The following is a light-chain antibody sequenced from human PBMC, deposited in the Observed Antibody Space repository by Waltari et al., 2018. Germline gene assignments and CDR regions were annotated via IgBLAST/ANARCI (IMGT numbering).Light chain of an antibody. CDR1: QTITYN. J-gene: IGKJ5*01. CDR3: QQYNNWLSVT. CDR2: GAS. V-gene: IGKV3-15*01. Sequence: EIFVTQSPATLSVSPGERATLSCRTSQTITYNLAWYQQKPGQSPRLLIYGASTRANGIPARFSGSGSGTEFTLTISSLESEDFAVDYCQQYNNWLSVTFSQGTRLAI.